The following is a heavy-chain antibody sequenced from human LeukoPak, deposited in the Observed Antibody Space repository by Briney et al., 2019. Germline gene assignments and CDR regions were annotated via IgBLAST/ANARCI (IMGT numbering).Heavy chain of an antibody. CDR3: IRDRAFYGTGPHFAD. CDR1: GFTFSDSW. Sequence: QSGGSLRLSCAASGFTFSDSWMHWVRQTAGEGLIWVSRIDPDGRTTTYADSVKGRFTISRDNAKNTLHLQMSSLRAEDTAVYYCIRDRAFYGTGPHFADWGQGTQVTVSS. CDR2: IDPDGRTT. V-gene: IGHV3-74*01. J-gene: IGHJ4*02. D-gene: IGHD1-1*01.